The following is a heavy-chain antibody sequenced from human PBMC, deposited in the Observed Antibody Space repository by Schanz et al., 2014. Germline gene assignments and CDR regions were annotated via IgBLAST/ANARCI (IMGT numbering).Heavy chain of an antibody. Sequence: VQLVESGGALVQPGGSLRLSCSASGFTFSDHWMSWVRQPPGKGLEWVANIKGDSSEKNYVDSVKGRFTLSRDNAKTSMDLHMHTPTVAATDVYYCARDHNSVNEIDYWGQGTLVTVSS. CDR3: ARDHNSVNEIDY. CDR1: GFTFSDHW. V-gene: IGHV3-7*03. CDR2: IKGDSSEK. D-gene: IGHD5-12*01. J-gene: IGHJ4*02.